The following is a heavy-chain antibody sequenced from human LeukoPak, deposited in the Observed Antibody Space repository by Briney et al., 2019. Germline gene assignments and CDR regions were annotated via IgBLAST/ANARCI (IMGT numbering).Heavy chain of an antibody. Sequence: SETLSLTCAVYGGSFSGYYRSWIRQPPGKGLEWIGEINHSGSTNYNPSLKSRVTISVGTSKNQFSLKLSSVTAADTAVYYCARGKLVRGLPLDYWGQGTLVTVSS. CDR3: ARGKLVRGLPLDY. J-gene: IGHJ4*02. D-gene: IGHD3-10*01. V-gene: IGHV4-34*01. CDR1: GGSFSGYY. CDR2: INHSGST.